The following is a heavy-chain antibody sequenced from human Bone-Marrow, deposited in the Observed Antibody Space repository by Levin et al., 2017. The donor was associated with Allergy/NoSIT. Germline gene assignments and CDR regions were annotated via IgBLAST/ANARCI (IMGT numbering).Heavy chain of an antibody. D-gene: IGHD4-17*01. CDR3: ARTLYGDYVDY. J-gene: IGHJ4*02. CDR1: GFTFSSYW. Sequence: GGSRRLSCAASGFTFSSYWMHWVRQAPGKGLVWVSRINSDGSSTNYADSVKGRFTISRDNAKNTLYLQMNSLRAEDTAVYYCARTLYGDYVDYWGQGTLVTVSS. V-gene: IGHV3-74*01. CDR2: INSDGSST.